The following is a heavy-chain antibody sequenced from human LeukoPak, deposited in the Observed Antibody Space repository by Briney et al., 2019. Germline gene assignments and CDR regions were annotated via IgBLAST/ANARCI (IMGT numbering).Heavy chain of an antibody. D-gene: IGHD3-22*01. Sequence: SETLSLTCAVYGGSFSGYYWSWIRQPPGKGLEWIGEINHSGSTNYNPSLKSRVTISVDTPKNQFSLKLSSVTAADTAVYYCARAGQFDSLDYWGQGTLVTVSS. V-gene: IGHV4-34*01. J-gene: IGHJ4*02. CDR2: INHSGST. CDR1: GGSFSGYY. CDR3: ARAGQFDSLDY.